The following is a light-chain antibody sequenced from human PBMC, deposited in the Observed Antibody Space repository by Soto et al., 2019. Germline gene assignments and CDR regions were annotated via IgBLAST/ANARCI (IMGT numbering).Light chain of an antibody. J-gene: IGLJ2*01. Sequence: QSALTQPRLVSESPGHAVTISCTGTSSDVGGYNYVSLYQQHPGKAPKLMIYDVSERPSGVPARFSGSKSGNTASLTISGLQAEDEADYYCCSYAGSSTYVVFGGGTQLTVL. CDR3: CSYAGSSTYVV. V-gene: IGLV2-11*01. CDR1: SSDVGGYNY. CDR2: DVS.